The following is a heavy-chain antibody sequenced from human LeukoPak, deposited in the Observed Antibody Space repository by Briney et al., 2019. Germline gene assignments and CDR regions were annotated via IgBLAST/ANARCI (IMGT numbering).Heavy chain of an antibody. V-gene: IGHV1-2*02. CDR3: ARLRGPRYGDLFDS. CDR2: ITPTSGDT. CDR1: GYTFKAYY. D-gene: IGHD4-17*01. J-gene: IGHJ4*02. Sequence: ASVKVSCKASGYTFKAYYIHWLRQAPLQGFEWMGWITPTSGDTKYSQNFQDNVSMTRDMSITTAFLELSRLTSDDTAVYYCARLRGPRYGDLFDSWGQGTLVTVSS.